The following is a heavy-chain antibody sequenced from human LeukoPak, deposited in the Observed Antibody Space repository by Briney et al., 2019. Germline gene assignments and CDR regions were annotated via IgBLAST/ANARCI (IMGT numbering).Heavy chain of an antibody. D-gene: IGHD5-18*01. CDR3: AREGGGYSLKTFDY. Sequence: PGGSLRLSCAASGFTFSSYGMHWVRQAPGKGLEWVAVIWYDGSNKYYADSVKGRFTISRDNSKNTLNLQMNSLRAEDTAVYYCAREGGGYSLKTFDYWGQGTLVTVSS. CDR2: IWYDGSNK. CDR1: GFTFSSYG. V-gene: IGHV3-33*01. J-gene: IGHJ4*02.